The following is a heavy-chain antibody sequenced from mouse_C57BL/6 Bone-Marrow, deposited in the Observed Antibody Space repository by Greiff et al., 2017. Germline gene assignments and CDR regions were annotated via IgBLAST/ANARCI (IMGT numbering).Heavy chain of an antibody. J-gene: IGHJ2*01. CDR3: ARSVVATEDIDY. CDR2: ISDGGSYT. CDR1: GFTFSSYA. V-gene: IGHV5-4*01. Sequence: EVQRVESGGGLVKPGGSLKLSCAASGFTFSSYAMSWVRQTPEKRLEWVATISDGGSYTYYPDNVKGRFTISRDNAKNNLYLQMSHLKSEDTAMFYCARSVVATEDIDYWGQGTTLTVSS. D-gene: IGHD1-1*01.